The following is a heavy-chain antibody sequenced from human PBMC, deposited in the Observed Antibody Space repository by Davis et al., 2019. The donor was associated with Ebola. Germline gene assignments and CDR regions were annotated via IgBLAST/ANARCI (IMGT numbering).Heavy chain of an antibody. CDR1: GFSLSTRGLG. J-gene: IGHJ4*02. Sequence: SGPTLVKPTQTLTLTCTFSGFSLSTRGLGVGWIRQPPAKALECLGSIFWDDDRRYSPSLKSRLTITKDTSKNQVVLTMTNMDPADTATYYCTRLAYTNGWFYCDSWGQGSLVTVSS. V-gene: IGHV2-5*02. CDR3: TRLAYTNGWFYCDS. CDR2: IFWDDDR. D-gene: IGHD2-8*01.